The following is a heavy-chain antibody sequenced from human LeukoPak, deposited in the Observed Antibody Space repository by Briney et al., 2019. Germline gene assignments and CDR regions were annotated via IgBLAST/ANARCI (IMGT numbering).Heavy chain of an antibody. CDR1: GFTFSTYW. CDR2: ISGDGSST. D-gene: IGHD2-21*02. CDR3: ARGSQPLLSYYYYYMDV. J-gene: IGHJ6*03. Sequence: PGGSMRLSCAASGFTFSTYWMHWVRPAPGKGLVWVSHISGDGSSTTYADSVKGRFTISRDNAKNTLYLQMNSLRAEDTAVYYCARGSQPLLSYYYYYMDVWGRGTPVTVSS. V-gene: IGHV3-74*01.